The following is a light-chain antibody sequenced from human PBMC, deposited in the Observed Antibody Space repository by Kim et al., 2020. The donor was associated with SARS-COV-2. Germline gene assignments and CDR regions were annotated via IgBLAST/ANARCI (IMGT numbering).Light chain of an antibody. CDR3: AAWDDSLYGYV. CDR1: SSNIGSNS. V-gene: IGLV1-44*01. Sequence: GQRVPISCSGSSSNIGSNSVNWYQHFPGTAPKLLIYSNNQRPSGVPDRFSASKSGTSASLAISGLQSEDEADYYCAAWDDSLYGYVFGTGTKVTVL. J-gene: IGLJ1*01. CDR2: SNN.